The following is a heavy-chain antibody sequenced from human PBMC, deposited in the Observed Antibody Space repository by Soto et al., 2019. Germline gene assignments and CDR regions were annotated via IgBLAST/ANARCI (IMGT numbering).Heavy chain of an antibody. D-gene: IGHD4-17*01. V-gene: IGHV1-69*08. J-gene: IGHJ4*02. Sequence: SVEVSCKATGCIFINYIVNLVQQAPGQGLEWMGRIIPISGAANYAQKFQGRVTITADKSTSTSYMELSSLRSEDTAVYYCARDMTRTVVPYFDFWGQGTLVTFSS. CDR2: IIPISGAA. CDR3: ARDMTRTVVPYFDF. CDR1: GCIFINYI.